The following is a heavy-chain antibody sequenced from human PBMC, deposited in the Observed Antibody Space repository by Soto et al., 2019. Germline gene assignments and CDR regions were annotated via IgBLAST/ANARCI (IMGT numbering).Heavy chain of an antibody. CDR2: IKSDGSGT. J-gene: IGHJ4*02. D-gene: IGHD3-22*01. V-gene: IGHV3-74*01. Sequence: EVQLVESGGGLVQLGGSLRLSCEASGFTFRTYWMHWVRQAPGKGLVWVSRIKSDGSGTYYADSVEGRFTISRDNAQNTLYLQMNSLRAEDTAVYYCVRGDGDYHDGNGSQGRHWGQGTLVTVSS. CDR3: VRGDGDYHDGNGSQGRH. CDR1: GFTFRTYW.